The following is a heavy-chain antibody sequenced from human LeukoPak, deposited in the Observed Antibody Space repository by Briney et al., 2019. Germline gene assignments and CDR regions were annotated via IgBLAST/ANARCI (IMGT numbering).Heavy chain of an antibody. Sequence: GGSLRLSCAASGFTFSSYGMHWVRQAPGKGLEWVAFIRYDGSNKYYADSVKGRFTISRDNSKNTLYLQMNSLRAEDTAVYYCANHKWELLSFDYWGQGTLVTVSS. CDR2: IRYDGSNK. V-gene: IGHV3-30*02. D-gene: IGHD1-26*01. CDR1: GFTFSSYG. CDR3: ANHKWELLSFDY. J-gene: IGHJ4*02.